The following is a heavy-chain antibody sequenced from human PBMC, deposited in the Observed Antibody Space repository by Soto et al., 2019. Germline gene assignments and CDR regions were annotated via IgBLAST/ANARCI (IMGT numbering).Heavy chain of an antibody. J-gene: IGHJ5*02. CDR1: GYRFTSYW. V-gene: IGHV5-51*01. D-gene: IGHD3-22*01. CDR3: ARKDKSGYFNWFDP. Sequence: LGESLKISCRTSGYRFTSYWIAWVRQMPGKGLEWMGIIFPSDSVTRYSPSFQGQVTISADRSTSTVFLQWASLKASDTAVYFCARKDKSGYFNWFDPWGQGTLVTVSS. CDR2: IFPSDSVT.